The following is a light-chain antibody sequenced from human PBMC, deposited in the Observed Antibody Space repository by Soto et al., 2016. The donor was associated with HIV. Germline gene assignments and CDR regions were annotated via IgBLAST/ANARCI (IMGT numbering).Light chain of an antibody. J-gene: IGKJ4*01. CDR2: DAS. Sequence: DIQMTQSPSTLSASVGDRVTITCRASQNINTWLAWYQQKPGKAPKLLIYDASNLETGVPSRFSGSGSGTDFTFTISSLQPEDIATYYCQQYDTTFGEGTKVEIK. CDR1: QNINTW. V-gene: IGKV1-33*01. CDR3: QQYDTT.